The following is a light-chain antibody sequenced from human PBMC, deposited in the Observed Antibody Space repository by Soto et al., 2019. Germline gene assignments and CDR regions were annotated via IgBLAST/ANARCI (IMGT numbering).Light chain of an antibody. Sequence: QSVLTQPPSVSEAPRQRVTISCSGSRSNIGNNGVNWYQHLPGKAPKLIMYFDDLLPSGVSDRFSGSKSGTSASLAISGLQSEDEADYYCCSYAGSYTFVVFGGGTQLTVL. CDR1: RSNIGNNG. CDR2: FDD. J-gene: IGLJ2*01. CDR3: CSYAGSYTFVV. V-gene: IGLV1-36*01.